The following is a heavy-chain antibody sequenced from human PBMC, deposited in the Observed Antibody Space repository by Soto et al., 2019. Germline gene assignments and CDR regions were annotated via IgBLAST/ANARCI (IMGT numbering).Heavy chain of an antibody. CDR1: GFTFSSYG. CDR2: IWYDGSNK. Sequence: PGGSLRLSCAASGFTFSSYGMHWVRQAPGKGLEWVAVIWYDGSNKYYADSVKGRFTISRDNSKNTLYLQMNSLRAEDTAVYYCAIPNGDYYYGMDVWGQGTTVTVSS. J-gene: IGHJ6*02. CDR3: AIPNGDYYYGMDV. D-gene: IGHD2-21*01. V-gene: IGHV3-33*01.